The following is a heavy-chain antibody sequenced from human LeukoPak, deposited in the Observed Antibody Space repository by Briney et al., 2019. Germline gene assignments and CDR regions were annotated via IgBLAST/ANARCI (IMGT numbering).Heavy chain of an antibody. CDR1: GFTFSSYA. D-gene: IGHD3-3*01. V-gene: IGHV3-30-3*01. CDR3: ARGDRITIFGVVNNWFDP. Sequence: GGSLRLSCAASGFTFSSYAMHWVRQSPGKGLEWVAVISYDGSNKYYADSVKGRFTISRDNSKNTLYLQMNSLRAEDTAVYYCARGDRITIFGVVNNWFDPWGQGTLVTVSS. CDR2: ISYDGSNK. J-gene: IGHJ5*02.